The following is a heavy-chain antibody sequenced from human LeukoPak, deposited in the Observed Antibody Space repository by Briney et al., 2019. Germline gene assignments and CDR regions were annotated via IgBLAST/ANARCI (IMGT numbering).Heavy chain of an antibody. CDR3: ARDPTVGAVY. J-gene: IGHJ4*02. CDR1: GFTFTDAW. Sequence: SGGSLRLSCAGSGFTFTDAWMNWVRQAPGKGLEWVSSISSSSSYIYYADSVKGRFTISRDNAKNSLYLQMNSLRAEDTAVYYCARDPTVGAVYWGQGTLVTVSS. V-gene: IGHV3-21*01. D-gene: IGHD4-23*01. CDR2: ISSSSSYI.